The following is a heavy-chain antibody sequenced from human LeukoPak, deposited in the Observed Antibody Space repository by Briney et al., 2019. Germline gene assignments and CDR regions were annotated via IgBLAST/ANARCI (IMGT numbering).Heavy chain of an antibody. CDR3: ASSSYVWGSYRYDYYFDY. CDR1: GGTVSRYP. Sequence: SVKVSCKASGGTVSRYPISWVRQAPGQGLEWMGGIIPIFGTANYAQKFQGRVTITADESTSTAYMELSSLRSEDTAVYYCASSSYVWGSYRYDYYFDYWGQGTLVTVSS. V-gene: IGHV1-69*13. D-gene: IGHD3-16*02. J-gene: IGHJ4*02. CDR2: IIPIFGTA.